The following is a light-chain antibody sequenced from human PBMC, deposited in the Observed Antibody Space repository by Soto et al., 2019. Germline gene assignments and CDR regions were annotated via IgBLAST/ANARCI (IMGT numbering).Light chain of an antibody. CDR3: GSWDSSLSAYV. Sequence: QSVMTQPPSVSAAPGQTVTISCSGSSSNIGGNSVSWYQQLPGTAPQLLIYDDNKRPSGSPDRFSGSKSGTSATLGITGFQTGDEADYYCGSWDSSLSAYVFGTGTKLTVL. CDR1: SSNIGGNS. V-gene: IGLV1-51*01. J-gene: IGLJ1*01. CDR2: DDN.